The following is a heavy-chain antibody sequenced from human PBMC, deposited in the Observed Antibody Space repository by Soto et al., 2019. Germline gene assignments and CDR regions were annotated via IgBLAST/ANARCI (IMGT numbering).Heavy chain of an antibody. J-gene: IGHJ4*02. CDR3: AKVGPTYGLLTHDY. V-gene: IGHV3-23*01. Sequence: EVQLLESGGGLIQPGGSLRLSCAASGFTFGDYAMSWVRQAPGKGLEWVATVTGSATNIYYTDSVKGRFAVSRDNSRDTLYLHMDRLTAETTAVYYYAKVGPTYGLLTHDYWGQVTLVTVSS. CDR2: VTGSATNI. D-gene: IGHD3-9*01. CDR1: GFTFGDYA.